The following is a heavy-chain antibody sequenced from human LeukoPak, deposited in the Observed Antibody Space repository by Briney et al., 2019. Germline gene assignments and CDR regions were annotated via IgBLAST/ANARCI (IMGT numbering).Heavy chain of an antibody. D-gene: IGHD2-2*01. CDR1: GYTFTSYY. J-gene: IGHJ4*02. Sequence: ASVKVSCKASGYTFTSYYMHWVRQAPGQGLEWMGIINPGGGSTSYAQKFQGRVTMTRDTSTSTVYMELSSLRSEDTAVYYCAILQGYCSSTSCPTFDYWGQGTLVTVSS. V-gene: IGHV1-46*01. CDR3: AILQGYCSSTSCPTFDY. CDR2: INPGGGST.